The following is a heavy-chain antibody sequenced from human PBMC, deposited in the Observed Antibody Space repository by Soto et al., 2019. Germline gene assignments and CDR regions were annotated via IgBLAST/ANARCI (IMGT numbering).Heavy chain of an antibody. Sequence: GGSLRLSCAASGLSFSYYDMSWIRQAPGKGLEWLGYISASGTTISIADSVKGRFTISRDNAKNSLYLHMNSLRVDDAAVYYCARPTWRGSPACFDYWGRGTLVTVSS. V-gene: IGHV3-11*01. CDR3: ARPTWRGSPACFDY. D-gene: IGHD3-16*01. J-gene: IGHJ4*02. CDR2: ISASGTTI. CDR1: GLSFSYYD.